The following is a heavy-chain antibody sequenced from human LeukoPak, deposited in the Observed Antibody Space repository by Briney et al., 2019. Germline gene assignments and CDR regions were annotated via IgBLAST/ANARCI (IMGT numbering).Heavy chain of an antibody. CDR1: GFTFSSYG. V-gene: IGHV3-30*02. J-gene: IGHJ4*02. Sequence: GGTLRLSCAASGFTFSSYGMSWVRQAPGKGLEWVAFIRYDGSKKYYADSVKGRFTISRDNSKNTLYVQMNSLREEDTAVYNCAKGGYTYDSSGHNYFDYWGQGTLVTVSS. CDR2: IRYDGSKK. D-gene: IGHD3-22*01. CDR3: AKGGYTYDSSGHNYFDY.